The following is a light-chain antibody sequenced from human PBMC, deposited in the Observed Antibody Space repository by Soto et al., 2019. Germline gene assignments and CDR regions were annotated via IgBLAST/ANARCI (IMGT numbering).Light chain of an antibody. CDR1: QSVLYTSNNKNH. J-gene: IGKJ3*01. V-gene: IGKV4-1*01. CDR2: WAS. Sequence: DIVMTQSPDSLAVSLGERATINCKSSQSVLYTSNNKNHLAWYQQKPGQPPKLLIYWASTRESGVPDRFSGSGAGSDFILTISSLQADDVVDYYHHQYCSIPITFGPGTKVDIK. CDR3: HQYCSIPIT.